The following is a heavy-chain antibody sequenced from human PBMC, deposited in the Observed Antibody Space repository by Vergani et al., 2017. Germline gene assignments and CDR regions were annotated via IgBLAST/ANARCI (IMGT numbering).Heavy chain of an antibody. D-gene: IGHD6-6*01. Sequence: EVQLVESGGGLVKPGGSLRLSCAASGFTFSSYSMNWVRQAPGKGLEWVSSISSSSSYIYYADSVKGRFTISRDNAKNSLYLQMNSLRAEDTAVYYCAGQLVSLRDYYYYMDVWGKGTTVTVSS. V-gene: IGHV3-21*01. J-gene: IGHJ6*03. CDR1: GFTFSSYS. CDR2: ISSSSSYI. CDR3: AGQLVSLRDYYYYMDV.